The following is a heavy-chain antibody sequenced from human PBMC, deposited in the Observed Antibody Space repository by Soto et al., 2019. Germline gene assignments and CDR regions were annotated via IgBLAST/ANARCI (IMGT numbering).Heavy chain of an antibody. V-gene: IGHV4-4*07. CDR2: IYTSGST. CDR1: GGSISSYY. Sequence: SETLSLTCTVSGGSISSYYWSWIRQPAGKGLEWIGRIYTSGSTNYNPSLKSRVTMSVDTSKNQFSLKLSSVTAADTAVYYCARLDGPQRSGSCLGHYYYDLDGWCPGRAVTVSS. CDR3: ARLDGPQRSGSCLGHYYYDLDG. J-gene: IGHJ6*02. D-gene: IGHD1-26*01.